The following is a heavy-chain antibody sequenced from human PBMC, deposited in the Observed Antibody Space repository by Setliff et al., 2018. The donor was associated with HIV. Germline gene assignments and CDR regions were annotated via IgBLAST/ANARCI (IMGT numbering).Heavy chain of an antibody. CDR1: RGSFSHYY. D-gene: IGHD1-20*01. J-gene: IGHJ2*01. CDR2: INQERTT. CDR3: ARVRFNFDNVRCFDL. V-gene: IGHV4-34*01. Sequence: SGTLSLTCAVYRGSFSHYYWTWIRQSPGKGLEWIAEINQERTTFYNPSLKSRVTMSLDTSRNEVSLRLSSVTAADTATYFCARVRFNFDNVRCFDLWGPGTLVTVSS.